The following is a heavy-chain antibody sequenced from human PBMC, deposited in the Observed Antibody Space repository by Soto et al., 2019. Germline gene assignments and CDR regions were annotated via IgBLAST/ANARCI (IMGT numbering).Heavy chain of an antibody. Sequence: QVQLVESGGGVVQPGRSLRLSCEASGFSLSTYGMHWVRQAPGKGLEWVAVISYDGSNKYHADSVKGRFTISGDNSRKILYLQMNRLRLADTAVYYCAYGARRYSVIDFGQWGQGTLVTVSS. CDR1: GFSLSTYG. D-gene: IGHD5-12*01. J-gene: IGHJ4*02. V-gene: IGHV3-30*03. CDR3: AYGARRYSVIDFGQ. CDR2: ISYDGSNK.